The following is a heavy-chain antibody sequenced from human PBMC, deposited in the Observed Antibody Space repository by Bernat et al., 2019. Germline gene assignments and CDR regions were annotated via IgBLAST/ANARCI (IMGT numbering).Heavy chain of an antibody. CDR1: GFTFSSYW. J-gene: IGHJ5*02. V-gene: IGHV3-7*03. Sequence: VQLVESGGGVVQPGRSLRLSCAASGFTFSSYWMSWVRQAPGKGLEWVANIKRDGSEKYYVDSVKGRFTISRDNAKDSLYLQMNSLRAEDTAVYYCARDRYSGGFDPWGQGTLVTVSS. CDR3: ARDRYSGGFDP. CDR2: IKRDGSEK. D-gene: IGHD1-1*01.